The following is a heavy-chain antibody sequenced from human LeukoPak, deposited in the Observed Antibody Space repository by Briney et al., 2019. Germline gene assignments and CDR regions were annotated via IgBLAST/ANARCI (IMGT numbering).Heavy chain of an antibody. CDR2: IIPILGIA. D-gene: IGHD3-22*01. Sequence: ASVKVSCKASGGTFSSYAISWVRQAPGQGLEWMGRIIPILGIANYAQKFQGRVTITADKSTSTAYMELSSLRSEDTAVYYCAREFRMDYYDSSGYPKGDYWGQGTLVTVSS. J-gene: IGHJ4*02. CDR3: AREFRMDYYDSSGYPKGDY. CDR1: GGTFSSYA. V-gene: IGHV1-69*04.